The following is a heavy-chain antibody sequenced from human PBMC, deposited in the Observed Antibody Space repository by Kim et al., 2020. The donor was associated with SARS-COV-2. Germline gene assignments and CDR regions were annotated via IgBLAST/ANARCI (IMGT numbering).Heavy chain of an antibody. D-gene: IGHD2-2*01. J-gene: IGHJ6*04. CDR3: ASLEDDIVVVPAAMIPMDV. CDR1: GGSISSSSYY. V-gene: IGHV4-39*01. CDR2: IYYSGST. Sequence: SETLSLICTVSGGSISSSSYYWGWIRQPPGKGLEWIGSIYYSGSTYYNPSLKSRVTISVDTSKNQFSLKLSSVTAADTAVYYCASLEDDIVVVPAAMIPMDVWGKGTTVTVSS.